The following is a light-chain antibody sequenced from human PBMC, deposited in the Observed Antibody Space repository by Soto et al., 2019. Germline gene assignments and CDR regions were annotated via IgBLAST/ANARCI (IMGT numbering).Light chain of an antibody. J-gene: IGKJ5*01. CDR3: QQRSNWPRIT. CDR2: DAS. V-gene: IGKV3-11*01. Sequence: EILLTQSPATLSLSPGERATLSCGASQSVSGSLAWYQQNPGQAPRLLVYDASNRATGIPARFSGSGSGTDFTLTIDRLEPEDFAVYYCQQRSNWPRITFGQGTRLEIK. CDR1: QSVSGS.